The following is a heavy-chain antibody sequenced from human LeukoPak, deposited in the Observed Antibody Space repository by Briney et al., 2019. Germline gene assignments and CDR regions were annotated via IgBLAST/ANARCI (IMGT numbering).Heavy chain of an antibody. CDR3: ARESNYYDSSGYPFDY. J-gene: IGHJ4*02. D-gene: IGHD3-22*01. V-gene: IGHV1-2*02. CDR1: GYSFSSSG. Sequence: ASVKVSCKASGYSFSSSGISWVRQAPGQGLEWMGWINPNSGGTNYAQKFQGRVTMTRDTSISTAYMELSRLRSDDTAVYYCARESNYYDSSGYPFDYWGQGTLVTVSS. CDR2: INPNSGGT.